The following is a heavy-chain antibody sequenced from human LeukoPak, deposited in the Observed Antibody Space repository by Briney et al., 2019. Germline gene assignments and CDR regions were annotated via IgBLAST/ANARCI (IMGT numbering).Heavy chain of an antibody. CDR2: INHSGST. Sequence: SETLSLTCAVYGGSFSGCYWSWIRQPPGKGLKWIGEINHSGSTNYNPSLKSRVTISVDTSKNQFSLKLSSVTAADTAVYYCARAGKRWLQLGWFDYWGQGTPVTVSS. V-gene: IGHV4-34*01. CDR1: GGSFSGCY. J-gene: IGHJ4*02. CDR3: ARAGKRWLQLGWFDY. D-gene: IGHD5-24*01.